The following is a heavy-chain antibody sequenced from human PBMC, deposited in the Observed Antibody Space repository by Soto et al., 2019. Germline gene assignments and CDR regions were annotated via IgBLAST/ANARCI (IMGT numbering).Heavy chain of an antibody. CDR2: ITSSGRTT. D-gene: IGHD3-16*01. Sequence: QVQLVESGGGLVKPGGSLRLSCAASGFTFSDYYMNWIRQAPGKGLEWVSYITSSGRTTYYADSVKGRFTISRDNAKNALGLQINGLSAEDTAVYYWARDLGLVLEYIRSPLSYYGMDVWGQGTTVSVSS. J-gene: IGHJ6*02. CDR1: GFTFSDYY. CDR3: ARDLGLVLEYIRSPLSYYGMDV. V-gene: IGHV3-11*01.